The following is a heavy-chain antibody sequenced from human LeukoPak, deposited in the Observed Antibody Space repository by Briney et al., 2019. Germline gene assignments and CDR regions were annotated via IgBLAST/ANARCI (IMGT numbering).Heavy chain of an antibody. J-gene: IGHJ3*02. Sequence: SETLSLTCTVSGGSISSYYWSWIRQPPGKGLEWIGYIYYSGSTNYNPSLKSRVTISVDTSKNQFSLKLSSVTAADTATYYCAREQLLGAFNIWGQGTMVTVSS. V-gene: IGHV4-59*01. CDR3: AREQLLGAFNI. CDR2: IYYSGST. D-gene: IGHD1-1*01. CDR1: GGSISSYY.